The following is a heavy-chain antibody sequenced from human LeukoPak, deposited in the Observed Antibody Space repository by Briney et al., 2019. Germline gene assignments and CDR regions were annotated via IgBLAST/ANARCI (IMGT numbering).Heavy chain of an antibody. Sequence: PGGSLRLSCAASGFTFSSYTMSWVRQAPGKGLEWVSAISGSGGTTFYADSVKDRFTISRDNANNTVYLRVNSLRAEDTALYYCAKGSCTGGNCRKDLEYWGQGTLVTDAS. D-gene: IGHD2-15*01. CDR1: GFTFSSYT. J-gene: IGHJ4*02. CDR2: ISGSGGTT. CDR3: AKGSCTGGNCRKDLEY. V-gene: IGHV3-23*01.